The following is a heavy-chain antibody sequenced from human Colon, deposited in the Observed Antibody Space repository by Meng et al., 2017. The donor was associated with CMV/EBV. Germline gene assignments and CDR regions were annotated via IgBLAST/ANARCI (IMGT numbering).Heavy chain of an antibody. CDR2: ITSRAYSYAT. J-gene: IGHJ4*02. V-gene: IGHV3-73*01. Sequence: GESLKISCAASGFTLSDATMHWVRQASGKGLEWVGRITSRAYSYATAYGASVQGRFTISRDDSTNTAYLQMNSLKTEDTAVYYCTRVTTVAPPRDYWGQGTLVTVSS. CDR1: GFTLSDAT. D-gene: IGHD4-23*01. CDR3: TRVTTVAPPRDY.